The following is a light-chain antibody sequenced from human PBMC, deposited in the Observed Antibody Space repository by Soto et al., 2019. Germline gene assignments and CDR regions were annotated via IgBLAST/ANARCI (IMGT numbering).Light chain of an antibody. J-gene: IGLJ2*01. CDR3: SSYTSSSTLVV. V-gene: IGLV2-14*01. CDR1: SSDVGGYNY. Sequence: QPVLTQPASVSGSPGQSITISCTGTSSDVGGYNYVSWYQQHPGKAPKLMIYDVSNRPSGVSNRFSGSKSGNTASLTISGLQPEDEADYYCSSYTSSSTLVVFGGGTKVTVL. CDR2: DVS.